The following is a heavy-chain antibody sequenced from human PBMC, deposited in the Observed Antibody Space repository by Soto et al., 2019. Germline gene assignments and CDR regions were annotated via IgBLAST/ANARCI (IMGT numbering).Heavy chain of an antibody. CDR1: GDTFNSYV. Sequence: QVQLVQSGPEVKKPGSSVKVSCKASGDTFNSYVITWVRQAPGQGLEWLGGIITAFGTTSYAQNFQDRLTITADEASTTDRLELSSLTSDDTAMYYCTMSYGYTFGGSLDNWGQGTLVTVSS. J-gene: IGHJ4*02. CDR3: TMSYGYTFGGSLDN. V-gene: IGHV1-69*01. D-gene: IGHD5-18*01. CDR2: IITAFGTT.